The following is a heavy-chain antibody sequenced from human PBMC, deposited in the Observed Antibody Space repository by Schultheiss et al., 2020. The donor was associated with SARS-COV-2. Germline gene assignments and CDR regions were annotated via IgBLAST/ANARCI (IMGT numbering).Heavy chain of an antibody. CDR3: TTENEHPGGY. V-gene: IGHV3-15*01. Sequence: GESLKISCAASGFTFSSYGMHWVRQAPGKGLEWVGRIKSKTDGGTTDYAAPVKGRFTISRDDSKNTLYLQMNSLKTEDTAVYYCTTENEHPGGYWGQGTLVTVSS. CDR2: IKSKTDGGTT. CDR1: GFTFSSYG. D-gene: IGHD1-1*01. J-gene: IGHJ4*02.